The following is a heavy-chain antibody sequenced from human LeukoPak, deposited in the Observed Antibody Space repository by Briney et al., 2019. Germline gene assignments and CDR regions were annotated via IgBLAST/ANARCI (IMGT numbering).Heavy chain of an antibody. CDR3: ASGVLLWFGEQNYFDY. Sequence: SETLSLTCTVSGGSIRSSYYYWGWIRQPPGKGLEWIGSIYYSGSTYYNPSLKSRVTISVDTSKNQFSLKLSSVTAADTAVYYCASGVLLWFGEQNYFDYWGQGTLVTVSS. J-gene: IGHJ4*02. CDR2: IYYSGST. V-gene: IGHV4-39*01. CDR1: GGSIRSSYYY. D-gene: IGHD3-10*01.